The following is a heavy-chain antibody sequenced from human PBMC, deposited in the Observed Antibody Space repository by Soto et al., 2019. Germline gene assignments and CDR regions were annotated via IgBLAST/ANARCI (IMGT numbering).Heavy chain of an antibody. CDR3: ARPPTANLDAFEN. CDR1: GGSISSSNYY. D-gene: IGHD7-27*01. CDR2: IYYSGIT. J-gene: IGHJ3*02. Sequence: SETLSLTCTVSGGSISSSNYYWGWIRQPPGKGLEWIGSIYYSGITYYNPSLKSRVTISVDTSKTQFSLKLNSVTAADTAVYYCARPPTANLDAFENWGQGTMVTVSS. V-gene: IGHV4-39*01.